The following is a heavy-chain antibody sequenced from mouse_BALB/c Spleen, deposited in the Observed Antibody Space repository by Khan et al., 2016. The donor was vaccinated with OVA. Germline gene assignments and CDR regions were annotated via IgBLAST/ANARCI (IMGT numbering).Heavy chain of an antibody. CDR3: ARSLYYSDSYAFDY. CDR2: ISSTGST. V-gene: IGHV3-2*02. J-gene: IGHJ4*01. D-gene: IGHD2-13*01. CDR1: GYSITSDYA. Sequence: VQLKESGPGLVKPSQSLSLTCTVTGYSITSDYAWNWIRQFPGNKLEWMGYISSTGSTTYNPSLKGRISITRDTSTNQFFLHLNSVTPEDTATYYCARSLYYSDSYAFDYWGQGTSVTVSS.